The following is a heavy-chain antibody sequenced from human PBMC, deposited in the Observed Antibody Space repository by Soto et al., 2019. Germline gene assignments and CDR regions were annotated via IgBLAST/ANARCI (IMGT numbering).Heavy chain of an antibody. CDR2: ISGSGGSA. J-gene: IGHJ5*02. D-gene: IGHD6-19*01. V-gene: IGHV3-23*01. CDR3: AKDLISSDWSTWFDP. CDR1: GFTFSSYA. Sequence: EVQLLESGGGLVQPGGSLRLSCAASGFTFSSYAMTWVRQAPGKGLEWVSVISGSGGSAQYADSVRGRFTISRDNAWDTVYLHMNSLRVEDTAIYYCAKDLISSDWSTWFDPRGQGTLVTVSS.